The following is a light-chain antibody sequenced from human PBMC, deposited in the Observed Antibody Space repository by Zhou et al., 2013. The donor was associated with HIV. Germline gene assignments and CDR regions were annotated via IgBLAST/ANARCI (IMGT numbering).Light chain of an antibody. V-gene: IGKV3-15*01. CDR1: EXVRHNY. Sequence: EIVLTQSPDTLSLSPGERATLSCRASEXVRHNYLAWYQQKPGQAPRLLIYDASTRASGVPPRFTGSGSGTEFSLTISGLQSEDFAIYYCQQYNTWPLFGGGTRVDIK. CDR3: QQYNTWPL. J-gene: IGKJ4*01. CDR2: DAS.